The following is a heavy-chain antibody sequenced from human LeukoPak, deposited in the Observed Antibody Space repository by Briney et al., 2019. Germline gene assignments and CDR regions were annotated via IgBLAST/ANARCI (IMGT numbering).Heavy chain of an antibody. Sequence: SQTLSLTCTVSGGSISSGSCYWSWIRQPAGKGLEWIGRTYTSGSTNYNPSLKSRVTISVDTSKNQFSLKLSSVTAADTAVYYCARVRYYDYVWGSYRKPGAFDIWGQGTMVTVSS. CDR1: GGSISSGSCY. J-gene: IGHJ3*02. CDR2: TYTSGST. V-gene: IGHV4-61*02. CDR3: ARVRYYDYVWGSYRKPGAFDI. D-gene: IGHD3-16*02.